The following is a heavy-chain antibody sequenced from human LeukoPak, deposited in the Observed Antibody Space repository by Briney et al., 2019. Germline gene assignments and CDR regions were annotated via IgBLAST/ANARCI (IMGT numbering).Heavy chain of an antibody. CDR2: IGVAGGNT. CDR1: GFTFSNSA. D-gene: IGHD4-23*01. CDR3: AAEIYGGNTDCCTFDF. Sequence: SVKVSCKASGFTFSNSAIQWVRQARGQRLEWIGWIGVAGGNTSYAQTLQGRITITRDMSTSTAYMELTSLRSDDTAVYYCAAEIYGGNTDCCTFDFWGPGTPVTVSS. V-gene: IGHV1-58*02. J-gene: IGHJ3*01.